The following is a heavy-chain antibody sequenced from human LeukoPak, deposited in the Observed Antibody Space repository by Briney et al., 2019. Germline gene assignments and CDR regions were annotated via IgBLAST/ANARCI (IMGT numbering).Heavy chain of an antibody. CDR3: AKDQGIGNWEEPFDY. J-gene: IGHJ4*02. CDR2: IYTSGST. D-gene: IGHD4-23*01. V-gene: IGHV4-39*07. CDR1: GGSISSNNYY. Sequence: SETLSLTCTVSGGSISSNNYYWGWIRQPPGKGLEWIGNIYTSGSTYYSPSLKSRVIISLDTSENQFSLTLSSVTAADTAVYYCAKDQGIGNWEEPFDYWGQGTLVTVSS.